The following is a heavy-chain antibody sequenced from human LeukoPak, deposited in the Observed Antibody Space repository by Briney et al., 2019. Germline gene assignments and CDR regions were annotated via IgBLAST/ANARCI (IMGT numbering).Heavy chain of an antibody. CDR3: ARATEPGSSTWDWFDP. Sequence: SETLSLTCTVSGGSIRSSSYYWGWIRQPPGKGLEWIGNIYYGGSTYYNPSLKSRVTTSIDTSKNQFSLKLSSVTAADTAVYYCARATEPGSSTWDWFDPWGQGTLVTVSS. V-gene: IGHV4-39*07. CDR2: IYYGGST. CDR1: GGSIRSSSYY. J-gene: IGHJ5*02. D-gene: IGHD2-2*01.